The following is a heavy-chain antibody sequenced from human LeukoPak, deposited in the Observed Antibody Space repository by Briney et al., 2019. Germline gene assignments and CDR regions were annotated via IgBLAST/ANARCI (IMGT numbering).Heavy chain of an antibody. J-gene: IGHJ4*02. D-gene: IGHD4-17*01. Sequence: GSLRLSCAASGFTFSSYWMSWVRQAPGKGLEWVANIKQDGSEKYYVDSVKGRFTISRDNAKNSLYLQMNSLRAEDTAVYYCARLTSSDYGDYVTDDDWGQGTLVTVSS. CDR2: IKQDGSEK. CDR3: ARLTSSDYGDYVTDDD. CDR1: GFTFSSYW. V-gene: IGHV3-7*03.